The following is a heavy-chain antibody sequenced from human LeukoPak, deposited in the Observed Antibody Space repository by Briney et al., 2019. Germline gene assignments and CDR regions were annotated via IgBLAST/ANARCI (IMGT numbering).Heavy chain of an antibody. CDR2: IYTSGST. CDR1: GGAISSYY. D-gene: IGHD3-3*01. V-gene: IGHV4-4*07. CDR3: ARIRGGFLEWSNWFDP. J-gene: IGHJ5*02. Sequence: SETLSLTCNVAGGAISSYYWSWIRQPAGKGLEWIGRIYTSGSTNYNPSLKSRVTMSVDTSKKQFSLKLSSVTAADTDVYYCARIRGGFLEWSNWFDPWGQGTLVPVSS.